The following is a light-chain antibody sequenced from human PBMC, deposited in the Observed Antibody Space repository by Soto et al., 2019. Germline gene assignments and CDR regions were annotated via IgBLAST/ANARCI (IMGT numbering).Light chain of an antibody. CDR1: QSVSSN. CDR3: QQYNSWPPLT. J-gene: IGKJ4*01. CDR2: GAS. Sequence: EIVMTQSPATLSVSPGERATLSCRASQSVSSNFAWYQQKPDQAPRLLIYGASTRATGIPARFSGSGSGTEFPLTISSLQSEDLAVYYCQQYNSWPPLTFGGGTKLEIK. V-gene: IGKV3-15*01.